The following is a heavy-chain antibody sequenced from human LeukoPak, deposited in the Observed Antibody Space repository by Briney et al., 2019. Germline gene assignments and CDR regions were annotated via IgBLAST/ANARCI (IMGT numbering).Heavy chain of an antibody. J-gene: IGHJ4*02. D-gene: IGHD6-19*01. Sequence: GGSLRLSCAASGFTFSSYEMNWVRQAPGKGLEWVSYISSGGITIQYADSAKGRFTVSRDNAKNSLYLQMNSLRDEDTAVYYCAGSLRGGGWYMYWGQGTLVTVSS. CDR2: ISSGGITI. V-gene: IGHV3-48*03. CDR3: AGSLRGGGWYMY. CDR1: GFTFSSYE.